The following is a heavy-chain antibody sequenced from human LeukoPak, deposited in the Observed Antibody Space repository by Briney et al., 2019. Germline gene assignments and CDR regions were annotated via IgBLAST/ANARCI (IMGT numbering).Heavy chain of an antibody. CDR1: GFTFSSDS. CDR2: ISGSSSDI. J-gene: IGHJ4*02. D-gene: IGHD2-15*01. V-gene: IGHV3-21*01. CDR3: TLSGY. Sequence: TGGSLRLSCAASGFTFSSDSINWVRQSPGKGLEWVSSISGSSSDIHYADSVKGRFTISRDNAKNSLYLQMNSLRAEDTAVYYCTLSGYWGQGTLVTVSS.